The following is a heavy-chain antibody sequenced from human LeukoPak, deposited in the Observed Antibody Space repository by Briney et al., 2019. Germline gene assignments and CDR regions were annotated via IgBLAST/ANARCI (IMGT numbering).Heavy chain of an antibody. CDR2: ISGSGGST. D-gene: IGHD2-2*01. CDR3: AKDLVVVPAVNFDY. J-gene: IGHJ4*02. CDR1: GFTFSSYA. Sequence: GGSLRLSCAASGFTFSSYAMSWVRQAPGKGLEWVSAISGSGGSTYYADSVKGRFTISRDNSKSTLYLQMDSLRAEDTAVYYCAKDLVVVPAVNFDYWGQGTLVTVSS. V-gene: IGHV3-23*01.